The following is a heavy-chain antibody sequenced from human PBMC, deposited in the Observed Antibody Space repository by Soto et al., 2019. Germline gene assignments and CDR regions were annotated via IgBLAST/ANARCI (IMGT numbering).Heavy chain of an antibody. CDR3: ARELYSSGWYTPYYYYGMDV. Sequence: PSETLSLTCTVSGGSVSSGSYYWSWIRQPPGKGLEWIGYTYYSGSTNYNPSLKSRVTISVDTSKNQFSLKLSSVTAADTAVYYCARELYSSGWYTPYYYYGMDVWGQGTTVTVSS. CDR1: GGSVSSGSYY. D-gene: IGHD6-19*01. V-gene: IGHV4-61*01. CDR2: TYYSGST. J-gene: IGHJ6*02.